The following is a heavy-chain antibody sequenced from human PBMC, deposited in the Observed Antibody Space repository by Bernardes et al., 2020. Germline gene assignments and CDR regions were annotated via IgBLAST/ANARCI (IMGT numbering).Heavy chain of an antibody. J-gene: IGHJ4*02. CDR2: ISSNGGST. CDR1: GFTFSSYA. V-gene: IGHV3-64D*06. CDR3: VKASQPYYVSSGWDY. Sequence: GGSLRLSCSASGFTFSSYAMHWVRQAPGKGLEYVSAISSNGGSTYYADSVKGRFTISRDNSKNTLYLQMSSLRAEDTAVCYCVKASQPYYVSSGWDYWGQGNLVTGSS. D-gene: IGHD3-22*01.